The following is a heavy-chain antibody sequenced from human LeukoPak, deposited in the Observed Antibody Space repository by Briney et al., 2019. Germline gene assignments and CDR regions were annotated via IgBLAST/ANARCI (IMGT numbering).Heavy chain of an antibody. CDR1: GGSFSGYY. V-gene: IGHV4-34*01. J-gene: IGHJ6*03. CDR3: ARIQLWDRLGMGYYYYYYMDV. D-gene: IGHD5-18*01. CDR2: INHSGST. Sequence: SETLSLTCAVYGGSFSGYYWSWIRQPPGKGLEWIGEINHSGSTNYNPSLKSRVTIPVDTSKNQFSLKLSSVTAADTAVLYCARIQLWDRLGMGYYYYYYMDVWGQGTLVIVSS.